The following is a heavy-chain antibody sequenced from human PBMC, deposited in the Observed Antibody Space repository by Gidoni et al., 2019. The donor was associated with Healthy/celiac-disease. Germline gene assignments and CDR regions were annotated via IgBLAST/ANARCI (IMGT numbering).Heavy chain of an antibody. CDR3: ARAVGSSGYYYRFDY. V-gene: IGHV1-69*02. CDR2: IIPIIGIA. D-gene: IGHD3-22*01. J-gene: IGHJ4*02. CDR1: GGPFSSYT. Sequence: HVQMVQSGAAVKKHGSSVKVSCKASGGPFSSYTIRWVRQAPVQGLEWMGRIIPIIGIANYEQKFQGRVTITADKSTSTAYMELSSLRSEDTAVYYCARAVGSSGYYYRFDYWGQGTLVTVSS.